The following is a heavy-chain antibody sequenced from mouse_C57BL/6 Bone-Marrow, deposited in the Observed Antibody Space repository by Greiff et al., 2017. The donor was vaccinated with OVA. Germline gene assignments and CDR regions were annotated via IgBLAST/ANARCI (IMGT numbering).Heavy chain of an antibody. V-gene: IGHV1-42*01. CDR3: ARSGGTAWFAY. J-gene: IGHJ3*01. D-gene: IGHD4-1*01. CDR1: GYSFTGYY. CDR2: INPSTGGT. Sequence: EVQGVESGPELVKPGASVKISCKASGYSFTGYYMNWVKQSPEKSLEWIGEINPSTGGTTYNQKFKAKATLTVDKSSSTAYMQLKSLTSEDSAVYYCARSGGTAWFAYWGQGTLVTVSA.